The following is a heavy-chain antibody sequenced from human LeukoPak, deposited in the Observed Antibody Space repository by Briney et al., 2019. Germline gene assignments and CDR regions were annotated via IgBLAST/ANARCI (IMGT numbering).Heavy chain of an antibody. Sequence: PSETLFLTCAVYGGFFSGYYWSWIRQPPGKGLEWIGEINHSGSTNYNPSFKSRVTISVDTSNNQFSLKLSSVTAADTAVYYCARGRIVVVPAAMSFRRGWFDPWGQGTLVTVSS. CDR2: INHSGST. CDR1: GGFFSGYY. D-gene: IGHD2-2*01. V-gene: IGHV4-34*01. J-gene: IGHJ5*02. CDR3: ARGRIVVVPAAMSFRRGWFDP.